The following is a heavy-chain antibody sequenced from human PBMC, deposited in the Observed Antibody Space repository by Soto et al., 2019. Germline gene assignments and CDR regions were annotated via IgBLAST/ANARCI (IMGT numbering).Heavy chain of an antibody. J-gene: IGHJ6*02. CDR1: GGTFSSYA. CDR2: IIPIFGTA. V-gene: IGHV1-69*01. D-gene: IGHD1-1*01. CDR3: ARDDVVGRTSYGMDV. Sequence: QVQLVQSGAEVKKPGSSVKVSCKASGGTFSSYAISWVRQAPGQGLAWMGGIIPIFGTANYAQKFQGRVKITADDSTSTAYMELSSLSSDDTAGYYCARDDVVGRTSYGMDVWGQGTTVTVSS.